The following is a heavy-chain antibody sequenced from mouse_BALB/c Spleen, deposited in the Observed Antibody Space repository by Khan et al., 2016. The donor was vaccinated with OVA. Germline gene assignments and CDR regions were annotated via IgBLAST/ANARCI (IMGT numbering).Heavy chain of an antibody. Sequence: QVQLKQSGAELVRPGSSMKISCKASGYAFSNYWTNWVRQGPGQGLEWIGQFYPGDGNTNYNGQFKDKATLTADKSSSTAYLQLSSLTSEDSAVFFSVRNGYNYFAYWGQEFLVNVFA. CDR3: VRNGYNYFAY. D-gene: IGHD2-1*01. CDR2: FYPGDGNT. J-gene: IGHJ3*01. V-gene: IGHV1-80*01. CDR1: GYAFSNYW.